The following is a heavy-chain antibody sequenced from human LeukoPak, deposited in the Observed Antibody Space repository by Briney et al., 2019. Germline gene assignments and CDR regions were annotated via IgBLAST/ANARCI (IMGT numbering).Heavy chain of an antibody. V-gene: IGHV4-61*02. CDR2: IYTSGST. CDR1: GGSISSGSYY. CDR3: ASLQSNSYYYYYMDV. J-gene: IGHJ6*03. D-gene: IGHD4-11*01. Sequence: SETLSLTCTFSGGSISSGSYYWSWIRQPAGKGLEWIGRIYTSGSTNYNPSLKSRVTISVDTSKNQFSLKLSSVTAADTAVYYCASLQSNSYYYYYMDVWGKGTTVTVSS.